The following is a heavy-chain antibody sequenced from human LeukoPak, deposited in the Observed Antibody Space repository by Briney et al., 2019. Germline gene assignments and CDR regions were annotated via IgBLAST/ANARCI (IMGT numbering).Heavy chain of an antibody. Sequence: PSETLSLTCTVSGYSISSGYYWSWIRQPPGKGLEWIGEINHSGSTNYNPSLKSRVTISVDTSKNQFSLKLSSVTAADTAVYYCARPYYYDSSGYYSGNAFDIWGQGTMVTVSS. CDR3: ARPYYYDSSGYYSGNAFDI. D-gene: IGHD3-22*01. CDR2: INHSGST. V-gene: IGHV4-38-2*02. CDR1: GYSISSGYY. J-gene: IGHJ3*02.